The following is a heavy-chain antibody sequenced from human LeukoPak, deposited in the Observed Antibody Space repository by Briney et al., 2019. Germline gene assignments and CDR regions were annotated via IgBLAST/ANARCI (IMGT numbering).Heavy chain of an antibody. CDR2: ISAYNGNT. CDR1: GYTFTSYG. J-gene: IGHJ4*02. V-gene: IGHV1-18*01. CDR3: ASSTTRAGKFDY. Sequence: ASVKVSCKASGYTFTSYGISWVRQAPGQGLEWMGWISAYNGNTNYAQKLQGRVTMTTDTSTSTAYMELRSLRSDGTAVYYCASSTTRAGKFDYWGQGTLVTVSS. D-gene: IGHD6-13*01.